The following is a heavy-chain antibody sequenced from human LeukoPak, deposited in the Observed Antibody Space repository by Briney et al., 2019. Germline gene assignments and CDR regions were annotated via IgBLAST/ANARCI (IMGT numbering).Heavy chain of an antibody. CDR2: IYHSGST. CDR1: GGSISSSNW. J-gene: IGHJ4*02. CDR3: GRVDYYDSSGYADY. D-gene: IGHD3-22*01. V-gene: IGHV4-4*02. Sequence: SETLSLTCAVSGGSISSSNWWSWVRQPPGKGLEWSGEIYHSGSTNYNPSLKSRVSISVDKSKNQFSLKLSSVTAADTAVYYCGRVDYYDSSGYADYWGQGTLVTVSS.